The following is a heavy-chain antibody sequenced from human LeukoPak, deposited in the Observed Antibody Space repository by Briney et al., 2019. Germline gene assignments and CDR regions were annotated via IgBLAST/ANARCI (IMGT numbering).Heavy chain of an antibody. Sequence: ASVKVSCKASGYTFTIFGISWVRQAPGQGLEWMGWINPNSGGTNYAQKFQGRVTMTRDTSISTAYMELSRLRSDDTAVYYCARTMVRGVIADYWGQGTLVTVSS. CDR2: INPNSGGT. CDR1: GYTFTIFG. CDR3: ARTMVRGVIADY. V-gene: IGHV1-2*02. D-gene: IGHD3-10*01. J-gene: IGHJ4*02.